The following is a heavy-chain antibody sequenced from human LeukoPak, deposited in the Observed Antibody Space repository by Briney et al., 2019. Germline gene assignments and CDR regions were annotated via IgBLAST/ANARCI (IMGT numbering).Heavy chain of an antibody. CDR3: ASPRRRWERARDRRAHIVVARDAFDI. Sequence: PSETLSLTCAVYGGSFSGYYWSWIRQPPGKGLEWIGEINHSGSTNYNPSLKSRVTISVDTSKNQFSLKLSSVTAADTAVYYCASPRRRWERARDRRAHIVVARDAFDIWGQGTMVTVSS. CDR2: INHSGST. D-gene: IGHD2-21*01. J-gene: IGHJ3*02. V-gene: IGHV4-34*01. CDR1: GGSFSGYY.